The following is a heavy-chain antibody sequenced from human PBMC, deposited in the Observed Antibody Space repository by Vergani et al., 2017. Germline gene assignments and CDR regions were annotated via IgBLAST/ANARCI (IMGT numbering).Heavy chain of an antibody. CDR2: ISSSSSYI. J-gene: IGHJ4*02. Sequence: EVQLVESGGGLVKPGGSLRLSCAASGFTFNSYSMNWVRQAPGKGLEWVSSISSSSSYIYYADSVKGRFTISRDNAKNSLYLQMNSLRAEDTAVYYCASQWLVPVHFDYWGQGTLVTVSS. CDR3: ASQWLVPVHFDY. V-gene: IGHV3-21*01. D-gene: IGHD6-19*01. CDR1: GFTFNSYS.